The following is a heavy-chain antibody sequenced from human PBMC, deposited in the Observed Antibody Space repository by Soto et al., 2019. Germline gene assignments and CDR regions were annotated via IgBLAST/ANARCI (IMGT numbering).Heavy chain of an antibody. D-gene: IGHD2-21*02. V-gene: IGHV3-43D*03. Sequence: GGSLRLSCAASGFTFDDYAMHWVRQAPGKGLEWVSLISWDGGSTYYADSVKGRFTISRDNSKNSLYLQMNSLRAEDTALYYCAKGGPPEAYCGGDCSDVYGMDVWGQGTTVTVSS. CDR3: AKGGPPEAYCGGDCSDVYGMDV. CDR2: ISWDGGST. CDR1: GFTFDDYA. J-gene: IGHJ6*02.